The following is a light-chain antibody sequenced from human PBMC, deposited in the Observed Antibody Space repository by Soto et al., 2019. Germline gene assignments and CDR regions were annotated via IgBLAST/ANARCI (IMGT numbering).Light chain of an antibody. V-gene: IGKV1-6*01. J-gene: IGKJ1*01. Sequence: AIQMTQSPSSLSASVGDRVTITCRASQGIRNDLGWYQQKPGKAPKLLIYAASSLQSGVPSRFSGSGSGTDLTITISSLQPEDFETYYCQQLNSYPWTFGQGTKVDIK. CDR2: AAS. CDR1: QGIRND. CDR3: QQLNSYPWT.